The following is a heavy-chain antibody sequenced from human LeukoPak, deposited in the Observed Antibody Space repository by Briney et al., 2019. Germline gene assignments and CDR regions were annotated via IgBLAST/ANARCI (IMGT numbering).Heavy chain of an antibody. Sequence: SETLSLTCAVYGGSFSGYYWSWIRQPPGKWLEWIGEINHSGSTNYNPSLKSRVTISVDTSKNQFSLKLSSVTAADTAVYYCARGFSSWVSYFDYWGQGTLVTVSS. CDR3: ARGFSSWVSYFDY. V-gene: IGHV4-34*01. CDR1: GGSFSGYY. D-gene: IGHD6-13*01. CDR2: INHSGST. J-gene: IGHJ4*02.